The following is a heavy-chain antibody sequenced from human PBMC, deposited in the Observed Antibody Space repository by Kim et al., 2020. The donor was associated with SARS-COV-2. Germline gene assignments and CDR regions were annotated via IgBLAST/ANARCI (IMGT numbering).Heavy chain of an antibody. D-gene: IGHD3-10*01. Sequence: ASVKVSCKVSGYTLTELSMHWVRQAPGKGLEWMGGFDPEDGETIYAQKFQGRVTMTEDTSTDTAYMELSSLRSEDTAVYYCATSSPYYYGSGSRRANWFDPWGQGTLVTVSS. CDR2: FDPEDGET. CDR3: ATSSPYYYGSGSRRANWFDP. V-gene: IGHV1-24*01. J-gene: IGHJ5*02. CDR1: GYTLTELS.